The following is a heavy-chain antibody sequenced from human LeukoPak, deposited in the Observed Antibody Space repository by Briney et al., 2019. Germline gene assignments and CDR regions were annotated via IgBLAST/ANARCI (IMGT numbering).Heavy chain of an antibody. V-gene: IGHV4-34*01. CDR1: GGSFSGYY. Sequence: SETLSLTCAVYGGSFSGYYWSWIRQPPGKGLEWIGEINHSGSTNYNPSLRSRVTISVDTSKNQFSLKLSSVTAADTAVYYCTMATTYNWFDPWGQGTLVTVSS. J-gene: IGHJ5*02. CDR3: TMATTYNWFDP. CDR2: INHSGST. D-gene: IGHD5-24*01.